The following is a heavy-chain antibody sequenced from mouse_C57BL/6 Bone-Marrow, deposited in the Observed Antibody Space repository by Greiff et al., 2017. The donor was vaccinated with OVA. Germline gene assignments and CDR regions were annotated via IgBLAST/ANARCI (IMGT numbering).Heavy chain of an antibody. D-gene: IGHD1-1*01. Sequence: QVQLQQSGPGLVQPSQSLSITCTVSGFSLTSYGVHWVRQSPGKGLEWLGVIWSGGSTDYHAAFISSLSISKDKSKSQVFFKMNSLQADDTAIYYCARYYGSSYDYFDYWGQGTTLTVSS. CDR3: ARYYGSSYDYFDY. CDR2: IWSGGST. CDR1: GFSLTSYG. V-gene: IGHV2-2*01. J-gene: IGHJ2*01.